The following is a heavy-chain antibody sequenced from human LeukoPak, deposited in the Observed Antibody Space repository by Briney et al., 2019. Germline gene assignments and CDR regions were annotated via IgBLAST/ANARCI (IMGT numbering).Heavy chain of an antibody. CDR3: ARDFSWRQFDY. D-gene: IGHD6-13*01. CDR2: FYIDGST. V-gene: IGHV3-53*01. CDR1: GFTVSSSY. Sequence: QTGGSLRLSCAVSGFTVSSSYMTWVRQAPGKGLEWVSAFYIDGSTYYVDSVKGRFTISRDDSKNTLYLQMNSLRAEDTAVYYCARDFSWRQFDYWGQGTLVTVAS. J-gene: IGHJ4*02.